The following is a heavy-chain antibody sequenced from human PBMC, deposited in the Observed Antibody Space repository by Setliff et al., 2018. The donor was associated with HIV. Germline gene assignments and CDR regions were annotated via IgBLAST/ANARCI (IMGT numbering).Heavy chain of an antibody. CDR3: ARVAWYYSFWSGLGDAFDI. D-gene: IGHD3-3*01. Sequence: ASVKVSCKASGYTFSDSYIHWVQQAPGQGLEWMGWISAYSGNTNYAQKLQGRVTMTTDTSTSTAYMELRSLRSDDTAVYYCARVAWYYSFWSGLGDAFDIWGQGTMVTVSS. J-gene: IGHJ3*02. CDR2: ISAYSGNT. V-gene: IGHV1-18*04. CDR1: GYTFSDSY.